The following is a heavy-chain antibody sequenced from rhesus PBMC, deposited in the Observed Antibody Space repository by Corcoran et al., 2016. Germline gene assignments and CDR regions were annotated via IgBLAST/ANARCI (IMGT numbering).Heavy chain of an antibody. V-gene: IGHV4-76*01. Sequence: QVQLQESGPGVVKPSETLSLTCAVSGYSISSGYDWSWIRQPPGKGLEWIGYNYGSNGSTNYNPSLKNRVTISKDTSKNQFSLKLGSVTAADTAVYYCARGGDTAAAFDYWGQGVLVTVSS. CDR1: GYSISSGYD. CDR2: NYGSNGST. CDR3: ARGGDTAAAFDY. J-gene: IGHJ4*01. D-gene: IGHD5-42*01.